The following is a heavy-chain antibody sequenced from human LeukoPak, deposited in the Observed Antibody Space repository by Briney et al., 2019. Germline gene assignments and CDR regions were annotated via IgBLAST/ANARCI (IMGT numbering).Heavy chain of an antibody. D-gene: IGHD1-14*01. CDR1: SASISGYY. V-gene: IGHV4-59*01. J-gene: IGHJ5*02. Sequence: TSETLSFTCNVSSASISGYYWNWIRQPPGKGLEWIGYIYSSGSTNFNPSLESRVTMSIDTSNNQFSLKLISVTAADTAVYYCARAGGMYNWFDPWGQGTLVTVSS. CDR2: IYSSGST. CDR3: ARAGGMYNWFDP.